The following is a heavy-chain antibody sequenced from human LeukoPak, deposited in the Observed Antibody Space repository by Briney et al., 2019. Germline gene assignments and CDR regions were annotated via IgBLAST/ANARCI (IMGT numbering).Heavy chain of an antibody. Sequence: PSETLSLTCIASGGSISSYYWSWIRQPPGKGLEWIGYIYYSGSTNYNPSLKSRVTISVDTSKNQFSLKLSSVTAADTAVYYCARRGYSGYDYFIENWGQGTLVTVSS. CDR2: IYYSGST. D-gene: IGHD5-12*01. J-gene: IGHJ4*02. CDR3: ARRGYSGYDYFIEN. CDR1: GGSISSYY. V-gene: IGHV4-59*01.